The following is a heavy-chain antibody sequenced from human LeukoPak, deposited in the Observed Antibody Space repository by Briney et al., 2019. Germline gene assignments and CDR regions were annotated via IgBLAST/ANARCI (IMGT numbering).Heavy chain of an antibody. V-gene: IGHV3-23*01. J-gene: IGHJ4*02. CDR1: GFTFSSYA. CDR3: ATDLRWEPQGSDS. Sequence: GGSLRLSCAASGFTFSSYAMSWVRQAPGKGLEWVSAISGSGGSTYYADSVKGRFTISRDNSKNTLYLQMNSLRAEDTAVYYCATDLRWEPQGSDSWGQGTLVTVSS. CDR2: ISGSGGST. D-gene: IGHD1-26*01.